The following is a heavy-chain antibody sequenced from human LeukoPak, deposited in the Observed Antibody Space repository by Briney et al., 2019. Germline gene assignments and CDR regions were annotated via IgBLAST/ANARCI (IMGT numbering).Heavy chain of an antibody. Sequence: SETLSLTCTVSGVSINSNTYSWGWIRQTPGEGLEWIGTISYTGKTYFNPSLKSRVTIFVDASKTQFSLKLSSLTAADTAVYYCARHFGYDDTTDFQGVPDYWGQGSLVTVSS. CDR1: GVSINSNTYS. J-gene: IGHJ4*02. D-gene: IGHD5-12*01. CDR3: ARHFGYDDTTDFQGVPDY. V-gene: IGHV4-39*01. CDR2: ISYTGKT.